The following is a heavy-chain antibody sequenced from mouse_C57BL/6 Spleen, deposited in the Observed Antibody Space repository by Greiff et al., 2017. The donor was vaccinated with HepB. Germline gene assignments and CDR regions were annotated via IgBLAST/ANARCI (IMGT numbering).Heavy chain of an antibody. J-gene: IGHJ4*01. D-gene: IGHD4-1*01. CDR1: GFTFSSYA. CDR3: ARNWDEGGFYYAMDY. CDR2: ISDGGSYT. Sequence: EVQGVESGGGLVKPGGSLKLSCAASGFTFSSYAMSWVRQTPEKRLEWVATISDGGSYTYYPDNVKGRFTISRDNAKNNLYLQMSHLKSEDTAMYYCARNWDEGGFYYAMDYWGQGTSVTVSS. V-gene: IGHV5-4*01.